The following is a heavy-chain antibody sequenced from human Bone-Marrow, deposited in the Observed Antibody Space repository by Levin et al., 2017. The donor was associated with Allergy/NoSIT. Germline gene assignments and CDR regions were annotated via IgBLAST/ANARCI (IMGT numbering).Heavy chain of an antibody. CDR2: IKQDGSEQ. CDR1: GFTFSSYY. J-gene: IGHJ4*02. V-gene: IGHV3-7*01. D-gene: IGHD3-3*01. Sequence: GESLKISCAASGFTFSSYYISWVRQAPGKGLEWVANIKQDGSEQSYVDSVKGRFTISRDNAKNSLYLQMSSLRAEDTAVYYCARGNYDFWSGYYPNFDYWGQGTLVTVSS. CDR3: ARGNYDFWSGYYPNFDY.